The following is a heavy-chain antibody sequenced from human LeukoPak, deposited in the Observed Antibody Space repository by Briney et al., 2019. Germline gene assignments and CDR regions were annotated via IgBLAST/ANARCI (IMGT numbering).Heavy chain of an antibody. V-gene: IGHV3-30*18. CDR3: AKDPTISYYYGSGSSSIPYFDY. CDR1: GFTFSSYG. Sequence: GRSLRLSCAASGFTFSSYGMHWVRQATGKGLEWVAVISYDGSNKYYADSVKGRFTISRDNSKNTLYLQMNSLRAEDTAVYYCAKDPTISYYYGSGSSSIPYFDYWGQGTLVTVSS. J-gene: IGHJ4*02. CDR2: ISYDGSNK. D-gene: IGHD3-10*01.